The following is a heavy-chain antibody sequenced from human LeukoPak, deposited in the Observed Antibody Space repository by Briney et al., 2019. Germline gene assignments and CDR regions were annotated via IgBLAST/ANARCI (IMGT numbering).Heavy chain of an antibody. V-gene: IGHV3-33*08. J-gene: IGHJ3*02. CDR1: GFTFSSYS. Sequence: PGGSLRLSCAASGFTFSSYSMNWVRQAPGKGLEWVAVTWYDGSYKYYGDSVKGRFTISRDNSKNTLYLQMASLRVEDTAVYYCARQFDGSHPNAFDIWGQGTMVTVSS. CDR3: ARQFDGSHPNAFDI. D-gene: IGHD1-26*01. CDR2: TWYDGSYK.